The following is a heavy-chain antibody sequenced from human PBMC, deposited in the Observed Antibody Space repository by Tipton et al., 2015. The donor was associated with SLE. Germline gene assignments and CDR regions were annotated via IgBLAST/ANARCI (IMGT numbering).Heavy chain of an antibody. J-gene: IGHJ3*02. CDR1: GGSFSGYY. Sequence: TLSLTCAVYGGSFSGYYWTWIRQPPGKGLEWIGEINHGGSTNYNPSLKSRVTISEDTSKNQFSLKLTSVTAADTAIYYCAASVLPTAPDGFDIWGQGTMVTVSS. CDR2: INHGGST. V-gene: IGHV4-34*01. CDR3: AASVLPTAPDGFDI. D-gene: IGHD2-2*01.